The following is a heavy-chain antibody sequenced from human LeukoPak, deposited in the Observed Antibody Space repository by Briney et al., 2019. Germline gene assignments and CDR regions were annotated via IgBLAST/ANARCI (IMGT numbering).Heavy chain of an antibody. D-gene: IGHD2-8*01. CDR3: AGGGYCTTMNCPPQYARNAFDI. J-gene: IGHJ3*02. CDR2: IYSGGST. CDR1: GFNVNNIY. Sequence: GGSLRLSCAASGFNVNNIYMSWVRQAPGKRLEWVSVIYSGGSTYDADSVKGRFAISRDNSKNTLYLQMNTLRAEDTAVYFCAGGGYCTTMNCPPQYARNAFDIWGQGTMVTVSS. V-gene: IGHV3-53*01.